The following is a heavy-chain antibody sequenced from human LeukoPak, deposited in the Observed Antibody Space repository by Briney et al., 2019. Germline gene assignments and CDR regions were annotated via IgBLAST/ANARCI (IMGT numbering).Heavy chain of an antibody. Sequence: SSVNVSFKSSGYTFTCYFIHWVRQAPGQGLEWMGRINPNTGGTNYAQKFQGRVTMTRDTSITTAYMELSRLRSDDTAIYYCARVKSDIFHYMDVWGKGTTVTVSS. CDR2: INPNTGGT. V-gene: IGHV1-2*06. CDR1: GYTFTCYF. D-gene: IGHD3-3*02. J-gene: IGHJ6*03. CDR3: ARVKSDIFHYMDV.